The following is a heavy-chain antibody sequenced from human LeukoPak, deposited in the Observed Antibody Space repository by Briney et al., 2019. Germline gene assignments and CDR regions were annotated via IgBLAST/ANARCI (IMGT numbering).Heavy chain of an antibody. Sequence: SGPTLVEPTQTLTLTCTFSGFSLSTSGVGVGWIRQPPGKALEWLALLYWDDDKRYSPSLKNRLTITKDTSKNQVVLTMTNMDPVHTATFYCAHRAAAGPIDYWGQGTLVTVSS. J-gene: IGHJ4*02. V-gene: IGHV2-5*02. D-gene: IGHD6-13*01. CDR1: GFSLSTSGVG. CDR2: LYWDDDK. CDR3: AHRAAAGPIDY.